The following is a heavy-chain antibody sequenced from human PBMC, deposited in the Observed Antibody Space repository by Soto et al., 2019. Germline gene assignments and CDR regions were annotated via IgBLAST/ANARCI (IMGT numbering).Heavy chain of an antibody. CDR3: AKVGATHDAFDI. CDR1: GFTFSSYA. Sequence: GSLRLSCAASGFTFSSYAMSWVRQASGKGLEWVSAISGSGGSTYYADSVKGRFTISRDNSKNTLYLQMNSLRAEDTAVYYCAKVGATHDAFDIWGQGTMVTVSS. D-gene: IGHD1-26*01. V-gene: IGHV3-23*01. J-gene: IGHJ3*02. CDR2: ISGSGGST.